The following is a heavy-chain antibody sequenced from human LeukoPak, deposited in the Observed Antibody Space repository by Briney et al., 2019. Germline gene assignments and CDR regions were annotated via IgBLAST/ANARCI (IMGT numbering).Heavy chain of an antibody. CDR2: IIPIFGIA. V-gene: IGHV1-69*04. J-gene: IGHJ4*02. CDR1: GGTFSSYA. D-gene: IGHD2-21*02. CDR3: ARGPENDFTFDY. Sequence: SVKVSCKASGGTFSSYAISWVRQAPGQGLEWMGRIIPIFGIANYAQKFQGRVTITADKSTSTAYMEPSSLRSEDTAVYYCARGPENDFTFDYWGQGTLVTVSS.